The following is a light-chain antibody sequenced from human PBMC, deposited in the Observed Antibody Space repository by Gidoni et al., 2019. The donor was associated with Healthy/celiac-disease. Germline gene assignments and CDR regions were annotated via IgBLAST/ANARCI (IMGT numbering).Light chain of an antibody. Sequence: QSALTQPASVSGSPGQSITLSCTGTSSYVGGYNYVPWYQQHPGKAPKLMIYEVSNRPSGVPDRFSGSKSGNTASLTISGLQAEDEADYYCSSYTSSSTLVFGGGTKLTVL. CDR2: EVS. V-gene: IGLV2-14*01. CDR1: SSYVGGYNY. J-gene: IGLJ2*01. CDR3: SSYTSSSTLV.